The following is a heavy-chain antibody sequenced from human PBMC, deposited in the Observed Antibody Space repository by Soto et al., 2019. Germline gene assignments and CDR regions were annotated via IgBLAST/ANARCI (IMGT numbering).Heavy chain of an antibody. V-gene: IGHV3-23*01. CDR3: ANWVEGTMVYFGY. CDR1: GVTCSDYA. J-gene: IGHJ4*02. D-gene: IGHD2-8*01. Sequence: GSLRLSCAASGVTCSDYAGSCTRQAPGKGLEWVSSISGSGDRTYYADSVKGRFTISRDNSKSTLYLQMNSLRAEDTAVYSCANWVEGTMVYFGYRGQGTLVTVYS. CDR2: ISGSGDRT.